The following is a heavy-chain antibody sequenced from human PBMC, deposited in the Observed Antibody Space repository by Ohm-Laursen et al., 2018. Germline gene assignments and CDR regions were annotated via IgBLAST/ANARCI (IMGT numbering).Heavy chain of an antibody. D-gene: IGHD5-24*01. CDR3: ARDGDGYNLYFDY. V-gene: IGHV4-59*01. Sequence: SETLSLTCTVSGGSISSYYWSWIRQPPGKGLEWIGYIYYSGSTDYTPSLKSRVTISVDTSKNRFSLKLSSVTAADTAVYYCARDGDGYNLYFDYWGQGTLVTVSS. J-gene: IGHJ4*02. CDR2: IYYSGST. CDR1: GGSISSYY.